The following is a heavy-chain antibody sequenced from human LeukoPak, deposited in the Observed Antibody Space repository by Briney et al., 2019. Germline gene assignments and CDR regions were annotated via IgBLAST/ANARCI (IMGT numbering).Heavy chain of an antibody. CDR3: AIRVPTSATRVFDY. D-gene: IGHD2-15*01. Sequence: GESLKFSCKASGYTFTHYWIGWVRQMPGKGLEWMGIIYPSDSDTKYSPSFQGQVTISADRSITTAYLQWSSLKASDSAMYYCAIRVPTSATRVFDYGGQGTLVTVSS. CDR1: GYTFTHYW. J-gene: IGHJ4*02. V-gene: IGHV5-51*01. CDR2: IYPSDSDT.